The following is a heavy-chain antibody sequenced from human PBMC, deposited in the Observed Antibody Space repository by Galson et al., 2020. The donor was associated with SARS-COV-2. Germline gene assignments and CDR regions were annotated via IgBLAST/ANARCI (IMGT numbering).Heavy chain of an antibody. Sequence: ETSETLSLTCTVSGGSIGTYFWSWIRQPPGKGLEWIGYIYNSGGTNYNPSLKSRVTISVDTSKNQFSLKLNSVTAADTAVYYCARLQYGDYNYYYFGMDVWGQGTTVTVSS. CDR2: IYNSGGT. D-gene: IGHD2-21*02. V-gene: IGHV4-4*09. J-gene: IGHJ6*02. CDR3: ARLQYGDYNYYYFGMDV. CDR1: GGSIGTYF.